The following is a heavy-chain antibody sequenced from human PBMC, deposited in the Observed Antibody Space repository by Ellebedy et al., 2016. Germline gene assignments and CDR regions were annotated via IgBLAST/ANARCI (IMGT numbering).Heavy chain of an antibody. Sequence: SETLSLXXAVSGGSISSSNWWSWVRQPPGKGLEWIGEIYHSGSTNYNPSLKSRVTISVDKSKNQFSLKLSSVTAADTAVYYCARGRGYGSAQWGRSWFDPWGQGTLVTVSS. J-gene: IGHJ5*02. D-gene: IGHD3-10*01. V-gene: IGHV4-4*02. CDR1: GGSISSSNW. CDR3: ARGRGYGSAQWGRSWFDP. CDR2: IYHSGST.